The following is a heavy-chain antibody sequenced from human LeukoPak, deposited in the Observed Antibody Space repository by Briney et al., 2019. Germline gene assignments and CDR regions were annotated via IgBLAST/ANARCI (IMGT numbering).Heavy chain of an antibody. V-gene: IGHV4-59*11. Sequence: MTSETLSLTCTVSGGSISSHYWSWIQQPPGKGLEWIGYIYYSGSTNYNPSLKSRVTISVDTSKNQFSLKLSSVTAADTAVYYCARERYDFWSGGGYFDYWGQGTLVTVSS. J-gene: IGHJ4*02. D-gene: IGHD3-3*01. CDR3: ARERYDFWSGGGYFDY. CDR1: GGSISSHY. CDR2: IYYSGST.